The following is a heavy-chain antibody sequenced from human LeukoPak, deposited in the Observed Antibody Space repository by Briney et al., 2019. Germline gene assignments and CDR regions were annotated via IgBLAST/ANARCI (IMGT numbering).Heavy chain of an antibody. D-gene: IGHD6-13*01. J-gene: IGHJ4*02. CDR2: ISYDGSNK. CDR1: GFTFSSYA. V-gene: IGHV3-30-3*01. CDR3: ARDEEPAAGMDIDY. Sequence: GRSLRLPCAASGFTFSSYAMHWVRQAPGKGLEWVAVISYDGSNKYYADSVKGRFTISRDNSKNTLYLQMNSLRAEDTAVYYCARDEEPAAGMDIDYWGQGTLVTVSS.